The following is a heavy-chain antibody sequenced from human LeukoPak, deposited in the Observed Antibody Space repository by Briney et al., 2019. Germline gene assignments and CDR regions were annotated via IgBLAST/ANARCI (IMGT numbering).Heavy chain of an antibody. Sequence: GGSLRLSCAASGFTVSSIHMVWVRQAPGKGLEWVSVTYTGGNSYYADSVKGRFTISRDNSKNTLYLQMNSLRAEDTAVYYCAKDRVAAAGTVGYWGQGTLVTVSS. CDR3: AKDRVAAAGTVGY. CDR1: GFTVSSIH. CDR2: TYTGGNS. J-gene: IGHJ4*02. D-gene: IGHD6-13*01. V-gene: IGHV3-53*01.